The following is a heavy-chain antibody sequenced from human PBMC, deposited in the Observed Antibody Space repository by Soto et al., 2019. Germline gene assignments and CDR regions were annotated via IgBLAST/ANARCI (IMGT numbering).Heavy chain of an antibody. CDR2: VNPSDGYT. D-gene: IGHD6-13*01. J-gene: IGHJ4*02. CDR3: ARAPSWYNFDY. CDR1: GYTFTSNY. V-gene: IGHV1-46*01. Sequence: ASVKVSCKASGYTFTSNYMHWVRQAPGQGPEWMGIVNPSDGYTNYAQKFQGRVTITRDTSASTAYMELSSLRSEDTAVYYCARAPSWYNFDYWGQGTLVTVSS.